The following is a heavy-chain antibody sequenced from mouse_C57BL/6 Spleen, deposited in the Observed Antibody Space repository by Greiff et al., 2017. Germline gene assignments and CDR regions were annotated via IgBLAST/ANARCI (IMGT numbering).Heavy chain of an antibody. CDR1: GFTFSSYA. D-gene: IGHD1-1*01. V-gene: IGHV5-4*01. Sequence: EVKVVESGGGLVKPGGSLKISCAASGFTFSSYAMSWARQTPEKRLEWVATCSDGGSYTYYPDNVKGRFTISRDHAKNNLYLQMSHLQSEDTAIYYCTRDKCVVEGYFDYWVQGTTLTVSS. CDR3: TRDKCVVEGYFDY. J-gene: IGHJ2*01. CDR2: CSDGGSYT.